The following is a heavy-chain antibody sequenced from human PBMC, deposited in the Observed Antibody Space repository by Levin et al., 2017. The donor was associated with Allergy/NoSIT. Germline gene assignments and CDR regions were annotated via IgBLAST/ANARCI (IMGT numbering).Heavy chain of an antibody. Sequence: SETLSLTCTVSSGSISGYYWSWLRQSPEKGLEWIGSIYSTGKTNYNPSLRIRVTMSVDSSKTVFSLSLNSVTAAVTAMFYCSRDLASPAILDFWGQGARVTVSS. CDR3: SRDLASPAILDF. V-gene: IGHV4-59*01. J-gene: IGHJ4*02. CDR2: IYSTGKT. CDR1: SGSISGYY.